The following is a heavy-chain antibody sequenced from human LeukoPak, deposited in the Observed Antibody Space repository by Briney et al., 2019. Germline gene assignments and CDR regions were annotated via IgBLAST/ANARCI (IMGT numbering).Heavy chain of an antibody. CDR3: ARERWSLYSNDYYYYGLDV. V-gene: IGHV3-7*01. CDR2: IKQDGSEK. Sequence: GGSLRLSCVASGFSFNTFALNWVRQAPGKGLEWVAHIKQDGSEKNYVDSVKGRFTISRDNAKNSLYLQMNSLRAEDTAVYYCARERWSLYSNDYYYYGLDVWGQGTTVTVSS. J-gene: IGHJ6*02. CDR1: GFSFNTFA. D-gene: IGHD3-3*01.